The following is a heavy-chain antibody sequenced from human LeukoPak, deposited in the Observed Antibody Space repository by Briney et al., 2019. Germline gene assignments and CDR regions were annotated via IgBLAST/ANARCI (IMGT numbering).Heavy chain of an antibody. CDR2: IYSTGTT. CDR1: GGSMNQYY. Sequence: SETLSLTCTVSGGSMNQYYWSWIRQPAGKGLEWIGRIYSTGTTYYKPSLKSRVTMSVDTSHNQFFLKLNSVTAADTAVYYCARRYYYYYYMDVWGKGTTVTISS. CDR3: ARRYYYYYYMDV. J-gene: IGHJ6*03. V-gene: IGHV4-4*07.